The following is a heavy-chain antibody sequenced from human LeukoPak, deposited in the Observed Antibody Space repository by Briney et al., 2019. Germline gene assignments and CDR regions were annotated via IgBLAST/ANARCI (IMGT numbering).Heavy chain of an antibody. Sequence: PSETLSPTCTVSGGSISSYYWSWIRQPPGKGLEWIGYIYYSGSTNYNPSLKSRVTISVDTSKNQFSLKLSSVTAADTAVYYCARVIGYSGYDAFDYWGQGTLVTVSS. CDR3: ARVIGYSGYDAFDY. V-gene: IGHV4-59*01. D-gene: IGHD5-12*01. CDR2: IYYSGST. CDR1: GGSISSYY. J-gene: IGHJ4*02.